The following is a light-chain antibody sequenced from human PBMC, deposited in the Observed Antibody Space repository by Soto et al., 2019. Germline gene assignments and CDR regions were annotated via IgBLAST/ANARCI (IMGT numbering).Light chain of an antibody. CDR1: QSFSSTF. CDR2: GAS. CDR3: QQYASSVT. J-gene: IGKJ1*01. V-gene: IGKV3-20*01. Sequence: EILLTQSPDSLSFSPGDRATLYCRASQSFSSTFFAWYQQKPGQAPRLLIYGASSRATGIPDRFSGSGSGTDFTLTISRLEPEDFAVYYCQQYASSVTFGQGTKVEIK.